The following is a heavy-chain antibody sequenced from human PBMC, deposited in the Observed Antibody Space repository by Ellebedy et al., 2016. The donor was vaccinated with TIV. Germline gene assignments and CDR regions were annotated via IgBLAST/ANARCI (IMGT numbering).Heavy chain of an antibody. CDR3: ARVSGAFRRGSGRYYFDY. CDR1: GYTFTSYG. CDR2: ISAYNGNT. J-gene: IGHJ4*02. Sequence: ASVKVSCXASGYTFTSYGISWVRQAPGQGLEWMGWISAYNGNTNYAQKLQGRVTMTTDTSTSTAYMELSSLRSEDTAVYYCARVSGAFRRGSGRYYFDYWGQGTLVTVSS. D-gene: IGHD3-10*01. V-gene: IGHV1-18*01.